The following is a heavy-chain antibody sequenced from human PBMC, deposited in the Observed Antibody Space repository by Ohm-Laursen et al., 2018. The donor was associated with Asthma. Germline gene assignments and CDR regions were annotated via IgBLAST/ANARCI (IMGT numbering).Heavy chain of an antibody. Sequence: SLRLSCSASGFTFSGSWMIWVRQAPGKGLQWLAFIKPDGSQTYYADSMEGRFSISRDNFKNSLYLQMSSLRGEDTAIYYCATLSWYASQFWGQGTLVTVSS. CDR3: ATLSWYASQF. CDR2: IKPDGSQT. V-gene: IGHV3-7*01. J-gene: IGHJ4*02. CDR1: GFTFSGSW. D-gene: IGHD2-2*01.